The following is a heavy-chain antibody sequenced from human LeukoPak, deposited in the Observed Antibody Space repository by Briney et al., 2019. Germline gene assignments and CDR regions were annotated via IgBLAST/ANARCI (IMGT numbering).Heavy chain of an antibody. CDR1: GGSISSGYNY. D-gene: IGHD2-2*01. V-gene: IGHV4-61*02. J-gene: IGHJ4*02. CDR2: IYTSGTT. CDR3: AKSGCSSSSCPGFL. Sequence: SETLSLTCTVSGGSISSGYNYWSWIRQPAGKGLEWIGRIYTSGTTNYNPSLKSRVTISQDTSNNQFSLKLRSVTAAETAVYYCAKSGCSSSSCPGFLWGQGTLVTVSS.